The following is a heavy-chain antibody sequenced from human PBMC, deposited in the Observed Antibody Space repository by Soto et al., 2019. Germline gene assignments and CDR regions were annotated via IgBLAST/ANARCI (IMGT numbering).Heavy chain of an antibody. CDR1: GFIFSDYT. CDR3: ARDHGGSTWFVGVYYFFGMDV. Sequence: EVQLVESGGDLVQPGGSLRLSCAASGFIFSDYTVTWVRQAPGRGLEFVSHISSSGGAIFYAESVKGRFTVSRDNAKNSLYLQMNSLRDDDTAVYFCARDHGGSTWFVGVYYFFGMDVWGQGTAVTVSS. J-gene: IGHJ6*02. V-gene: IGHV3-48*02. CDR2: ISSSGGAI. D-gene: IGHD6-13*01.